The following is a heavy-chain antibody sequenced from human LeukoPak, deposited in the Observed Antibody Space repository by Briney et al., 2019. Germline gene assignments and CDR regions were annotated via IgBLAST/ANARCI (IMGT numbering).Heavy chain of an antibody. J-gene: IGHJ3*02. CDR2: IYWDDDK. CDR1: GGSISSGGYS. D-gene: IGHD3-9*01. Sequence: TLSLTCAVSGGSISSGGYSWNWIRQPPGKALEWLALIYWDDDKRYSPSLKSRLTITKDTSKNQVVLTMTNMDPVDTAAYYCAHRVSFDILTGYYLFAFDIWGQGTMVTVSS. CDR3: AHRVSFDILTGYYLFAFDI. V-gene: IGHV2-5*08.